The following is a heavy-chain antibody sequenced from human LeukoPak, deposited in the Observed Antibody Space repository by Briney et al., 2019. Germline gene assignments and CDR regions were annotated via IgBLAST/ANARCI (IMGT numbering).Heavy chain of an antibody. Sequence: GASVKVSCKASGGTFSSYAISWVRQAPGQGLEWMGGIIPIFGTANYAQKFQGRVTITADKSTSTAYMELSSLRSEDTAVYYCARALWYYDSSGYRARGHDYWGQGTLVTVSS. CDR3: ARALWYYDSSGYRARGHDY. D-gene: IGHD3-22*01. J-gene: IGHJ4*02. CDR2: IIPIFGTA. CDR1: GGTFSSYA. V-gene: IGHV1-69*06.